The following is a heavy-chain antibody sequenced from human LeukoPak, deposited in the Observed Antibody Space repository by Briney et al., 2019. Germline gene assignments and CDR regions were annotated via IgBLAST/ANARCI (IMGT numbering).Heavy chain of an antibody. D-gene: IGHD1-1*01. V-gene: IGHV3-53*01. CDR1: GFAVSNSF. J-gene: IGHJ4*02. Sequence: PGGSLRLSCAVSGFAVSNSFMSWVRQAPGKGLEWLSVIFTGGDTYYAGSVKDRFTISRDNSENTLYLQMNSLTAEDTALYYCVKGSTGVPPLEYWGQGTLVTVSS. CDR2: IFTGGDT. CDR3: VKGSTGVPPLEY.